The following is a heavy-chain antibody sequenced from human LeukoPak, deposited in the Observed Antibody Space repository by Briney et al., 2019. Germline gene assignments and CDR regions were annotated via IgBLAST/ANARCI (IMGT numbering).Heavy chain of an antibody. CDR2: INPNSGGT. Sequence: GPVKVSCKASGYTFTGYYMHWVRQAPGQGLEWMGWINPNSGGTNYAQKFQGRVTMTRDTSISTAYMELSRLRSDDTAVYYCARGGEDYYDSSGYYEYWGQGTLVTVSS. CDR3: ARGGEDYYDSSGYYEY. V-gene: IGHV1-2*02. CDR1: GYTFTGYY. D-gene: IGHD3-22*01. J-gene: IGHJ4*02.